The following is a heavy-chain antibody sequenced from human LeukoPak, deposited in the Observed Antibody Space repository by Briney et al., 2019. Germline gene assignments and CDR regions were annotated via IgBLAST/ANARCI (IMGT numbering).Heavy chain of an antibody. CDR2: ISACNGNT. J-gene: IGHJ4*02. CDR1: GYTFTSYG. D-gene: IGHD3-10*01. Sequence: ASVKVSCKASGYTFTSYGISWVRQAPGQGLEWMGWISACNGNTNYAQKLQGRGTMTTDTSTRTAYMEVRSLRSGDKAVYYCARPRIYGSGTGYFDYWGQGTLVTVSS. CDR3: ARPRIYGSGTGYFDY. V-gene: IGHV1-18*01.